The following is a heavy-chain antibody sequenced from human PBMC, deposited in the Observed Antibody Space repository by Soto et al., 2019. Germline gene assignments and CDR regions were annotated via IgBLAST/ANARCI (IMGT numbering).Heavy chain of an antibody. Sequence: SETLSLTCTVSGGSISSGGYYWSWIRQHPGKGLEWIGYIYYSGSTYYNPSLKRRVTISVDTSKNQFSLKLSSVTAADTAVYYCARSGDLNYDILTGYYIGGDYYYGMDVWGQGTTVTVSS. D-gene: IGHD3-9*01. J-gene: IGHJ6*02. V-gene: IGHV4-31*03. CDR3: ARSGDLNYDILTGYYIGGDYYYGMDV. CDR1: GGSISSGGYY. CDR2: IYYSGST.